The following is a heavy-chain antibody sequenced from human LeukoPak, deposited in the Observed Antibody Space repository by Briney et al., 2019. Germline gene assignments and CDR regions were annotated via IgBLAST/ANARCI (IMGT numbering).Heavy chain of an antibody. CDR2: IYYSGST. Sequence: PSETLSLTCTVSGGSISSYYWSWIRQPPGKGLEWIGYIYYSGSTNYNPSLKSRVTISVDTSKNQSSLKLSSVTAADTAVYYCARDAFGGYAPYFDYWGQGTLVTVSS. D-gene: IGHD5-12*01. CDR1: GGSISSYY. CDR3: ARDAFGGYAPYFDY. J-gene: IGHJ4*02. V-gene: IGHV4-59*01.